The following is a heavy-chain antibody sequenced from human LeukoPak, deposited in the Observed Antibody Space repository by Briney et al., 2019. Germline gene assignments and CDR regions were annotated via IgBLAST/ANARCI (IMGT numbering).Heavy chain of an antibody. CDR3: ATGMEGATQPFDY. CDR2: IIPIFGTA. Sequence: VASVKVSCKASGGTFSSYAISWVRQAPGQGLEWMGGIIPIFGTANYAQKFQGRVTITADESTSTAYMELSSLRSEDTAVYYCATGMEGATQPFDYWGQGTLVTVSS. J-gene: IGHJ4*02. D-gene: IGHD1-26*01. CDR1: GGTFSSYA. V-gene: IGHV1-69*13.